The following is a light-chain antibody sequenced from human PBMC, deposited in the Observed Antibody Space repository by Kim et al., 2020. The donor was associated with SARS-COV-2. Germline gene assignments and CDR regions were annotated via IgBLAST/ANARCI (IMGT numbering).Light chain of an antibody. V-gene: IGLV3-21*04. Sequence: SYELTQPPSVSVAPGKTATITCGGNNIESKSVHWYQQRPGQAPILVISYSTDRPSGIPERFSGSNSGNTATLTISRVEAGDEADYYCQVWHSACVFGGGTQLTVL. CDR3: QVWHSACV. CDR1: NIESKS. CDR2: YST. J-gene: IGLJ3*02.